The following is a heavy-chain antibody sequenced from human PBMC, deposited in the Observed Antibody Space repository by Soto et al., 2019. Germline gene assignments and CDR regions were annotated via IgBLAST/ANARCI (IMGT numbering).Heavy chain of an antibody. D-gene: IGHD3-9*01. CDR2: ISAYNGNT. J-gene: IGHJ6*02. V-gene: IGHV1-18*01. CDR3: AREGYDILTGYYSEGYSMDV. CDR1: GYTFTSYG. Sequence: QVQLVQSGAEVKKPGASVKVSCKASGYTFTSYGISWVRQAPGQGLEWMGWISAYNGNTNYAQKLQGRVTMTTDTSTSTAYMELRSLRSDDTAVYYCAREGYDILTGYYSEGYSMDVWGQGTTVTVSS.